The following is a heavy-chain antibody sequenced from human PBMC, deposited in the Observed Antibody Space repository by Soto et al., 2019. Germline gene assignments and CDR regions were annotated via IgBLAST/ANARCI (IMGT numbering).Heavy chain of an antibody. CDR3: ARLVAARLKHYYYYYMDV. V-gene: IGHV4-59*08. J-gene: IGHJ6*03. CDR2: IYYSGST. Sequence: QVQLQESGPGLVKPSETLSLTCTVSGGSISSYYWSWIRQPPGKGLEWIGYIYYSGSTNYNPSLRSLVTMSVDTSKNQFSRKLSSVTAADTAVYYCARLVAARLKHYYYYYMDVWGKGTTVTVSS. D-gene: IGHD6-6*01. CDR1: GGSISSYY.